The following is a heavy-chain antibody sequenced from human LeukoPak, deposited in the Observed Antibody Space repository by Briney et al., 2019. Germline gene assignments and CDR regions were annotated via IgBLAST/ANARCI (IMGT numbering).Heavy chain of an antibody. CDR3: ARDYGGNPFDY. J-gene: IGHJ4*02. CDR1: GGSISSGSYY. D-gene: IGHD4-23*01. CDR2: IYTSGST. Sequence: PSETLSLTCTVSGGSISSGSYYWSWTRQPAGKGLEWIGRIYTSGSTNYNPSLKSRVTISVDTSKNQFSLKLSSVTAADTAVYYCARDYGGNPFDYWGQGTLVTVSS. V-gene: IGHV4-61*02.